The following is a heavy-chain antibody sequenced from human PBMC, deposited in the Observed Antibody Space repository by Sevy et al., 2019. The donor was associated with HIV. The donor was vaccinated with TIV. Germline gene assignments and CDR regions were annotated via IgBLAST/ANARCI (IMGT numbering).Heavy chain of an antibody. Sequence: GGSLRLSCAASGFSFNSYEMNWVRQTPGKGLEWVSKINSGGHIIQYADSVEGRFTISRDNTKNSLYLQMNSLKVEDTGVYYCAGSDDYWGQGTLVTVSS. CDR1: GFSFNSYE. CDR3: AGSDDY. V-gene: IGHV3-48*03. CDR2: INSGGHII. J-gene: IGHJ4*02.